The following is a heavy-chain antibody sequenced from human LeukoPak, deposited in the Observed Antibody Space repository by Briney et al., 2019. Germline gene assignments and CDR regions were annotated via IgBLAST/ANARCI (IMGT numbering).Heavy chain of an antibody. CDR2: ISSSGSTI. CDR3: AREGGPGAFDY. V-gene: IGHV3-48*03. D-gene: IGHD2-15*01. CDR1: GFALSSYE. J-gene: IGHJ4*02. Sequence: GGSLRLSCAASGFALSSYEMNWVRQAPGKGLEWVSYISSSGSTIYYADSVKGRFTISRDNAKNSLYLQMNSLRAEDTAVYYCAREGGPGAFDYWGQGTLVTVSS.